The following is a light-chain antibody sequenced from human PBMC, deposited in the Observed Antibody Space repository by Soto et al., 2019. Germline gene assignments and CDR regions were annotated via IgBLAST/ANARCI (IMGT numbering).Light chain of an antibody. CDR3: QHHNNWPPYT. Sequence: EIVLTQSPATLSVSPGERVTLSCRATQSLGKSLAWYQQRPGQAPRLLIYDASDRATGIPARFSGSGSGTDFTLTISSLEPEDFALYYCQHHNNWPPYTFGQGTRVDIK. V-gene: IGKV3-11*01. CDR2: DAS. J-gene: IGKJ2*01. CDR1: QSLGKS.